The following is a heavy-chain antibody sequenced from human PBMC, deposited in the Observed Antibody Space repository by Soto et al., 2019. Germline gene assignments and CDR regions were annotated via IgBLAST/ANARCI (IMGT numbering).Heavy chain of an antibody. V-gene: IGHV5-51*01. J-gene: IGHJ3*02. CDR2: IYPGDSDT. CDR3: AREIYTSTSFDVFSM. CDR1: GYRFATYW. Sequence: GESLKISCKGSGYRFATYWIGWVRQMPGKGLEWMGIIYPGDSDTRYNPSFQGQVTISADKSINTAYLQWSSLKASDTAMYYCAREIYTSTSFDVFSMWGQGTVVTVSS. D-gene: IGHD2-2*02.